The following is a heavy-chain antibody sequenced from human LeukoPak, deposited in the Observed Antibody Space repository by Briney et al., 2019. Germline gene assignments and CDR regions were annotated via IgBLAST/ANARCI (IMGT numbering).Heavy chain of an antibody. CDR1: GYTFTGYY. V-gene: IGHV1-2*02. CDR2: INPNSGGT. D-gene: IGHD2-15*01. CDR3: ARGYCSGGSCYSKYYFDY. Sequence: ASVKVSCKASGYTFTGYYMHWVRQAPGQGLEWMGWINPNSGGTNYAQEFQGRVTMTRDTSISTAYMELSRLRSDDTAVYYCARGYCSGGSCYSKYYFDYWGQGTLVTVSS. J-gene: IGHJ4*02.